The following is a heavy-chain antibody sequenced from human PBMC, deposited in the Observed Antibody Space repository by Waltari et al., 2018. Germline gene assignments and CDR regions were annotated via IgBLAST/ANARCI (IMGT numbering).Heavy chain of an antibody. V-gene: IGHV1-3*01. D-gene: IGHD3-16*02. CDR1: GYTFTSYA. Sequence: QVQLVQSGAEVKKPGASVKVSCKASGYTFTSYAMHWVRQAPGQRLEWMGWINAGNGNTKYSQKFQGRVTITRDTSASTAYMELSSLRSEDTAVYYCAGTMITFGGVIVTDAFDIWGQGTMVTVSS. CDR3: AGTMITFGGVIVTDAFDI. CDR2: INAGNGNT. J-gene: IGHJ3*02.